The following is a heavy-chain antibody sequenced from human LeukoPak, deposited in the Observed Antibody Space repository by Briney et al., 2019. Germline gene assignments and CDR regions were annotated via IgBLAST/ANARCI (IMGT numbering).Heavy chain of an antibody. CDR3: AREGEKGDGYNHGFDY. CDR1: GFTFSNYA. J-gene: IGHJ4*02. Sequence: GGSLRLSCAASGFTFSNYAMNWVRQAPGKGLEWVSAINTGGNTYYADSVKGRFTISRDTSKNTLNLQMNSLRAEDTAVYYCAREGEKGDGYNHGFDYWGQGTLVTVSS. CDR2: INTGGNT. D-gene: IGHD5-24*01. V-gene: IGHV3-23*01.